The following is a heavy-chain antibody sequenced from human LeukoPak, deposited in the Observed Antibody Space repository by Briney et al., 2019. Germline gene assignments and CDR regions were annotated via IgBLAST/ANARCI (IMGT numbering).Heavy chain of an antibody. V-gene: IGHV3-23*01. CDR3: AKLGYCSTTSCTTNWFDP. CDR2: ITGTGNSL. Sequence: GGSLRLSCAASGFPFSTYGMAWVRQAPGKGLEWVSGITGTGNSLYYADSVRGRFTISRDNSKSTLFLEMNSLRAEDTAVYYCAKLGYCSTTSCTTNWFDPWGQGTLVTVSS. D-gene: IGHD2-2*01. J-gene: IGHJ5*02. CDR1: GFPFSTYG.